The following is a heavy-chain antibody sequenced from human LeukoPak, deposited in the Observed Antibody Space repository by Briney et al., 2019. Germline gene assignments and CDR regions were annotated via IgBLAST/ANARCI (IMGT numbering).Heavy chain of an antibody. CDR3: ARLGPAAGTSFDY. V-gene: IGHV4-59*08. J-gene: IGHJ4*02. CDR2: ISYSGST. Sequence: SSETLSLTCTVSAGSISNYYWSWIRQPPGKGLEWIGYISYSGSTNYNPSLKSRVTISVDTSKNQFSLKLSSVTAADTAVYYCARLGPAAGTSFDYWGQGTQVTVSS. D-gene: IGHD6-13*01. CDR1: AGSISNYY.